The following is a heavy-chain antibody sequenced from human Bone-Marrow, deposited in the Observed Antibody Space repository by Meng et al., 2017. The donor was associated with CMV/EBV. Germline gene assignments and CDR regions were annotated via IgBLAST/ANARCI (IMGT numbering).Heavy chain of an antibody. D-gene: IGHD2-2*02. CDR2: ISSSSSYI. V-gene: IGHV3-21*01. Sequence: GGSLRLSCAASGFTFSSYSMNWVRQAPGKGLEWVSSISSSSSYIYYADSVKGRFTISRDNAKNSLYLQMNSLRAEDTAVYYCARDRYCSSTSCYNNYNYGMDVWGQGTTVTVSS. J-gene: IGHJ6*02. CDR3: ARDRYCSSTSCYNNYNYGMDV. CDR1: GFTFSSYS.